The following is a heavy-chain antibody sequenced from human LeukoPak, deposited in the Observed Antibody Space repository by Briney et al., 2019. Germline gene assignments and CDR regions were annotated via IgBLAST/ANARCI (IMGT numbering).Heavy chain of an antibody. CDR1: GGSISSGDYY. CDR3: ARHDYGGRSYDY. J-gene: IGHJ4*02. D-gene: IGHD4-23*01. CDR2: IYYSGST. V-gene: IGHV4-30-4*08. Sequence: SETLSLTCTVSGGSISSGDYYWSWIRQAPGKGLEWIGYIYYSGSTYYNPSLKSRVTISVDTSKNQFSLKLSSVTAADTAVYYCARHDYGGRSYDYWGQGTLVTVSS.